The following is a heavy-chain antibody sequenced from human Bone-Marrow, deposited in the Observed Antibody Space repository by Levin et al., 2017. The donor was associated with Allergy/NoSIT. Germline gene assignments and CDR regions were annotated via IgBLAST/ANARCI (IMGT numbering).Heavy chain of an antibody. CDR1: GFTFSDHY. J-gene: IGHJ1*01. V-gene: IGHV3-72*01. D-gene: IGHD2-15*01. CDR2: IRNNVNYYTT. CDR3: SRGPRCGSGGRCNQPAVCEH. Sequence: GGSLRLSCAASGFTFSDHYMDWVRQAPGKGLEWVGRIRNNVNYYTTEYAASVKGRFTISRDDSKNSVSLQMNGLKTDDSAVYFCSRGPRCGSGGRCNQPAVCEHWGQGTLVTVSS.